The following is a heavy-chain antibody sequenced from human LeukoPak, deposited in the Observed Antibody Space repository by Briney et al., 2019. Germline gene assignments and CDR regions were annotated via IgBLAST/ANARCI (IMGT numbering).Heavy chain of an antibody. J-gene: IGHJ5*02. D-gene: IGHD2-2*01. CDR2: ISSSGSTI. Sequence: PGGALRLSCAASGFTFSSYEMNWVRQAPGKGLEWVSYISSSGSTIYYADSVKGRFTISGDNAKNSLYLQMNSLRAEDTAVYYCARDPIPRIVVVPAAMSNWFDPWGQGTLVTVP. CDR1: GFTFSSYE. V-gene: IGHV3-48*03. CDR3: ARDPIPRIVVVPAAMSNWFDP.